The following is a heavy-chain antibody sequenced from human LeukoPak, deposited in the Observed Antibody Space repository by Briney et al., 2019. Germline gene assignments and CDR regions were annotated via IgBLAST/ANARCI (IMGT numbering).Heavy chain of an antibody. J-gene: IGHJ3*02. V-gene: IGHV3-48*01. CDR3: ARAPAMHAFDI. CDR2: ISSTSSTI. Sequence: GGSLRLSCGASGFTFRSYSMNWVRQAPGKGLEWVSYISSTSSTIYYADSVKGRFTISRDNAKNSLYLQMNSLRAEDTAVYYCARAPAMHAFDIWGQGTMVTVSS. CDR1: GFTFRSYS.